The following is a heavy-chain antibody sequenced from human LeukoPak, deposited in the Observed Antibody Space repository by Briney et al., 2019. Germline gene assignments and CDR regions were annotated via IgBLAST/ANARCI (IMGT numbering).Heavy chain of an antibody. Sequence: GASVKVSCKASGYTFTAQYMHWVRQAPGQGLEWMGRITPILGITNYAQNFQGRVTLTADKSTSTVYMELSSLRSGDTAVYYCARDYADYFYYYMDVWGKGTTVTVSS. J-gene: IGHJ6*03. V-gene: IGHV1-69*04. CDR3: ARDYADYFYYYMDV. D-gene: IGHD3-16*01. CDR1: GYTFTAQY. CDR2: ITPILGIT.